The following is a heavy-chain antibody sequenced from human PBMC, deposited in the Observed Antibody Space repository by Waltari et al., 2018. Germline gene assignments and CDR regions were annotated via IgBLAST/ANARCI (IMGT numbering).Heavy chain of an antibody. Sequence: QVQLVQSGAEVKKPGSSVKVSCKASGGTFSSYAISWVRQAPGQGLEWMGGSISIFGTANYAQKYQGRVTITADESTGTASMELSSLISEDTAVYYCARGGEVTVYLTSYYYYYYMDVWGKGTTVTISS. V-gene: IGHV1-69*12. J-gene: IGHJ6*03. CDR2: SISIFGTA. CDR1: GGTFSSYA. D-gene: IGHD3-16*01. CDR3: ARGGEVTVYLTSYYYYYYMDV.